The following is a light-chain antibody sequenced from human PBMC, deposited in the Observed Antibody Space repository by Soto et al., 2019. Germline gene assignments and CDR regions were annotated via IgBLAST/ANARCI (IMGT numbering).Light chain of an antibody. J-gene: IGKJ5*01. CDR1: QSVSSSY. V-gene: IGKV3-20*01. CDR2: GAS. Sequence: EIVLTQSPGTLSLSPGERATLSCRARQSVSSSYLAWSQQKPGQAPRLLIYGASSRATVIPDRFSGSGSGTDFALTISRLEPEDFAVYYCQQYGSSPVTFGQGTRLEIK. CDR3: QQYGSSPVT.